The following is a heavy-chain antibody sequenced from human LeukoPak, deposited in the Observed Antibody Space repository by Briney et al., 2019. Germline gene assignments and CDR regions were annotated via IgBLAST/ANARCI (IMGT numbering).Heavy chain of an antibody. J-gene: IGHJ4*02. Sequence: GGSLRLSCAASGFTFSSYGMHWVRQAPGKGLEWVAVIWYDGSNKYYADSVKGRFTISRDNSKNTLYLQMNSLRAEDTAVYYCARGSPLYSSSWLIDYWGQGTLVTVPS. CDR2: IWYDGSNK. D-gene: IGHD6-13*01. CDR3: ARGSPLYSSSWLIDY. V-gene: IGHV3-33*01. CDR1: GFTFSSYG.